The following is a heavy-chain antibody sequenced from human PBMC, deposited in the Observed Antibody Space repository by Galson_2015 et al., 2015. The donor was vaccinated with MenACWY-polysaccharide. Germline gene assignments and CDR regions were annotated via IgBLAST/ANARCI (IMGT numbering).Heavy chain of an antibody. V-gene: IGHV1-3*01. CDR3: ASLSIGGNLDDAFDT. CDR2: INAGNGNT. Sequence: SVKVSCKASGYTFTSYAMHWVRQAPGQRLEWMGWINAGNGNTKYSQKFQGRVTITRDTSASTAYMELSSLRSEDTAVYYCASLSIGGNLDDAFDTWGQGTMVTVSS. D-gene: IGHD4-23*01. CDR1: GYTFTSYA. J-gene: IGHJ3*02.